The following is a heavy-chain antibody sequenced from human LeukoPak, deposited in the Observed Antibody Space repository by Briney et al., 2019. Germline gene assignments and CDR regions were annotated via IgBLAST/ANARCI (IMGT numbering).Heavy chain of an antibody. V-gene: IGHV4-39*01. D-gene: IGHD6-13*01. J-gene: IGHJ4*02. CDR1: GGSISSSSYY. CDR3: ARTHSSSWSLYYFDY. Sequence: PSETLSLTCTVSGGSISSSSYYWGWIRQPPGKGLEWIGSIYYSGSTYYNPSLKSRVTISVDTSKNQFSLKLSSVTAADTAVYYCARTHSSSWSLYYFDYWGQGTLVTVSS. CDR2: IYYSGST.